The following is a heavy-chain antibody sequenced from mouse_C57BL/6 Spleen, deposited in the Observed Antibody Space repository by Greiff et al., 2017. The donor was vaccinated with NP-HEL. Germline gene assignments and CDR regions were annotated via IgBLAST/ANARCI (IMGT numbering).Heavy chain of an antibody. Sequence: VQLVESGAELVKPGASVKISCKASGYAFSSYWMNWVKQRPGKGLEWIGQIYPGDGDTNYNGKFKGKATLTADISSSTAYMQLSSLTSEDSAVYFCARSSYYDYDVGFAYWGQGTLVTVSA. CDR1: GYAFSSYW. D-gene: IGHD2-4*01. CDR2: IYPGDGDT. V-gene: IGHV1-80*01. J-gene: IGHJ3*01. CDR3: ARSSYYDYDVGFAY.